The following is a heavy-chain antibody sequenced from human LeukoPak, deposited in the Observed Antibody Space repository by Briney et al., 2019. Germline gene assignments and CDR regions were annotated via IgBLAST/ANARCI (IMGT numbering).Heavy chain of an antibody. D-gene: IGHD5-18*01. CDR2: ISGSGGST. CDR3: ATYRQVLLPFES. CDR1: GFTFSSYA. V-gene: IGHV3-23*01. Sequence: GGSLRLFCAASGFTFSSYAMSWVRRAPGKGLEWVSAISGSGGSTYYADSVKGRFTISRDNSKSTLSLQMNSLRVEDTAIYYCATYRQVLLPFESWGQGTLVTVSS. J-gene: IGHJ4*02.